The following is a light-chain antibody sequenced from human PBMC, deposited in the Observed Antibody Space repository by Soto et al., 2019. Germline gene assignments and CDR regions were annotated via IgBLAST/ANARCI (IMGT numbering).Light chain of an antibody. CDR2: RNN. CDR3: AVWDDSLNGPV. Sequence: QSVLTQPPSASGTPGQRVTMSCSGSSSNIGRNTVNWYQQLPGTAPKLLIYRNNQRPSGVPDRFSGSKSGTSGSLAISGLQSGDEADYYCAVWDDSLNGPVFGGGTKLTVL. CDR1: SSNIGRNT. V-gene: IGLV1-44*01. J-gene: IGLJ2*01.